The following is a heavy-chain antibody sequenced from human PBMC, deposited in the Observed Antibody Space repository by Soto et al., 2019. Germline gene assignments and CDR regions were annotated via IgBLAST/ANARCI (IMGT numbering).Heavy chain of an antibody. V-gene: IGHV3-23*01. D-gene: IGHD3-10*01. Sequence: EVQLLESGGGLVQPGGSLRLSCAASGFTFSNDAMSWFRPSPGKWLEWVSLISGSGGSTYYADSVKGRFAISRDNSKKTLYLQMSSLRAEDTAVYYCARDNMIREGWFDPWGQGTLVTVSS. J-gene: IGHJ5*02. CDR1: GFTFSNDA. CDR3: ARDNMIREGWFDP. CDR2: ISGSGGST.